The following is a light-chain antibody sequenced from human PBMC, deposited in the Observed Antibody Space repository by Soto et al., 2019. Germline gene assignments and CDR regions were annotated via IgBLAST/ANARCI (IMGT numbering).Light chain of an antibody. V-gene: IGLV2-11*01. J-gene: IGLJ1*01. CDR3: CSNAGSYPFV. CDR1: SSDVGGYNY. Sequence: QSALTQPRSVFGSPGQSVTISCTGTSSDVGGYNYVSWYQHHTGKAPKLMIYDVDKRPSGVPGRFSGSKSGNTASLTISGLQAEDEADYYCCSNAGSYPFVFGTGTKSPS. CDR2: DVD.